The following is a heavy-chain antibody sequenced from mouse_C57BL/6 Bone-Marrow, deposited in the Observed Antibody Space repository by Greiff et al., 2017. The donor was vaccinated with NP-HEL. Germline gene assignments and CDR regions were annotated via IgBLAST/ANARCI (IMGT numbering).Heavy chain of an antibody. Sequence: VQLQQSGAELARPGASVKLSCKASGYTFTSYGISWVKQRTGQGLEWIGEIYPRSGNTYYNEKFKGKATLTADKSSSIAYMELRSLTSEDSAVYFCAREGDYYAMDYWGQGTSVTVSS. J-gene: IGHJ4*01. CDR1: GYTFTSYG. V-gene: IGHV1-81*01. CDR2: IYPRSGNT. CDR3: AREGDYYAMDY.